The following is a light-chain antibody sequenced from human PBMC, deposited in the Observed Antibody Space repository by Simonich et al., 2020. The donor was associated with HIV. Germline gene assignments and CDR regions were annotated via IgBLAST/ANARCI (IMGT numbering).Light chain of an antibody. CDR3: CSYAGSSLV. J-gene: IGLJ3*02. CDR2: EGS. V-gene: IGLV2-23*01. Sequence: QSALTQPASVSGSPGQSITISCTGTSSDVGSYNLVSWYQQHPGKAPKLMIYEGSKLPSGVSNRFSGSKSGNTASLTISGLQAEDEADYYCCSYAGSSLVFGGGTKLTVL. CDR1: SSDVGSYNL.